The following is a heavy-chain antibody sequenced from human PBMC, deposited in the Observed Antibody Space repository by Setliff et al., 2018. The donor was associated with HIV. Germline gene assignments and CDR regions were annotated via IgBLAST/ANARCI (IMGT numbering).Heavy chain of an antibody. CDR2: VSYDGTKT. Sequence: GGSLRLSCAASGFIFGDYAIHCVRQAPGKGLEWVAAVSYDGTKTYYADSVKGRFTLSRDNSKDTAFLQMNSLTVEDTAMYFCARHGEYNYDMSFHYWGQGTLVTVSS. CDR1: GFIFGDYA. J-gene: IGHJ4*02. D-gene: IGHD3-22*01. V-gene: IGHV3-30*04. CDR3: ARHGEYNYDMSFHY.